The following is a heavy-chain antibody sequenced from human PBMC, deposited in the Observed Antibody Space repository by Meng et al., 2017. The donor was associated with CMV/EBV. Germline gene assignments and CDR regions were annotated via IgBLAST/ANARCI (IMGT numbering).Heavy chain of an antibody. V-gene: IGHV1-3*02. CDR1: GYTFTSYA. CDR3: ARDGVVFGVVTLFDY. J-gene: IGHJ4*02. Sequence: ASVKVSCKASGYTFTSYAMHWVRQAPGQRLEWMGWSNAGNGNTKYSQEFQGRVTITRDTSASTAYMELSSLRSDDTAVYYCARDGVVFGVVTLFDYWGQGTLVTVSS. D-gene: IGHD3-3*01. CDR2: SNAGNGNT.